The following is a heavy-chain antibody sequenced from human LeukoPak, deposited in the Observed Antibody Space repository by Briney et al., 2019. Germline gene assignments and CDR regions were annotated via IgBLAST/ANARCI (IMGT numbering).Heavy chain of an antibody. CDR3: RTIFGVVNWFDP. J-gene: IGHJ5*02. CDR2: LSGSGGST. V-gene: IGHV3-23*01. CDR1: GFTFSSYA. Sequence: GGSLRLSCAASGFTFSSYAMSWVRQAPGKGLEWVSALSGSGGSTHYADSVKGRFTISRDNSKNTLYLQMNSLRAEDTAAYYCRTIFGVVNWFDPWGQGTLVTVSS. D-gene: IGHD3-3*01.